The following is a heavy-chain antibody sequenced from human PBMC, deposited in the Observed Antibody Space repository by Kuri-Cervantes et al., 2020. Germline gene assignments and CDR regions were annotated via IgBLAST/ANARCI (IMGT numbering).Heavy chain of an antibody. V-gene: IGHV3-23*01. D-gene: IGHD3-10*01. J-gene: IGHJ6*02. CDR2: ISGSGGST. CDR1: GFPFRSYA. CDR3: AKDAGAWFGELPLYYYYYGMDV. Sequence: GETLKSSCAASGFPFRSYAMSWVRQAPGKGLEWVSAISGSGGSTYYADSVKGRFTISRDNSKNTLYLQMNSLRAEDTAVYYCAKDAGAWFGELPLYYYYYGMDVWGQGTTVTVSS.